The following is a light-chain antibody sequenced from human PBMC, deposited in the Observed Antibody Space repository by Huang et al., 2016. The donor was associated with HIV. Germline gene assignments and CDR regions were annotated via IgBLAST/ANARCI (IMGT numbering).Light chain of an antibody. CDR2: LGS. V-gene: IGKV2-28*01. J-gene: IGKJ3*01. CDR3: MQTLQTPYT. Sequence: DIILTQSPLSLPVTPGEPASISCRSSQSLLHSYGYNFLQWYVQKPGQSPQLVISLGSDRASGVPDRFTGSGSGTDFTLEISNVEAEDVGIYYCMQTLQTPYTFGPGTTVDF. CDR1: QSLLHSYGYNF.